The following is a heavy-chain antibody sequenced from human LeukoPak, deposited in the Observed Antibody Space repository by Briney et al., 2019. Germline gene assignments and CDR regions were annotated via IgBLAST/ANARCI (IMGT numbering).Heavy chain of an antibody. V-gene: IGHV4-34*01. CDR1: GGSFSGYY. D-gene: IGHD3-9*01. J-gene: IGHJ4*02. CDR3: ARGILTGYYRSYDY. Sequence: SETLSLTCAVYGGSFSGYYWSWIRQPPGKGLEWIGEINHSGSTNYNPSLKSRVTISVDTSKNQFSLKLSSVTAADTAVYYCARGILTGYYRSYDYWGQGTLVTVSS. CDR2: INHSGST.